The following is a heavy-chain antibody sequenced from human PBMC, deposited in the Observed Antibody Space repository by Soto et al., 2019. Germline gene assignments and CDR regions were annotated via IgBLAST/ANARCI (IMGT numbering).Heavy chain of an antibody. J-gene: IGHJ4*02. CDR1: GFTFSSYA. CDR2: LSGSGGST. CDR3: AKDAPGYCSSTGFYFDY. V-gene: IGHV3-23*01. Sequence: EVQLLESGGGLVQPGGSVRLSCAASGFTFSSYAMSWVRQAPGKGLEWVSALSGSGGSTYYADSVKGRFTISRDNSKYTLDLEMNSLRAEDTDVYYCAKDAPGYCSSTGFYFDYWGQGTLVTVSS. D-gene: IGHD2-2*01.